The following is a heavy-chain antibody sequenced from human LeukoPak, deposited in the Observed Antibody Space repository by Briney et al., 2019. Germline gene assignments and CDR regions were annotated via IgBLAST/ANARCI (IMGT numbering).Heavy chain of an antibody. J-gene: IGHJ4*02. V-gene: IGHV4-30-2*01. CDR3: ARLRRHTGDFDY. Sequence: SETLSLTCTVSGGSISSGGYYWSWIRQPPGKGLEWIGYIYHSGSTYYNPSLKSRVTISVDRSKNQFSLKLSSVTAADTAVYYCARLRRHTGDFDYWGQGTLVTVS. D-gene: IGHD3-10*01. CDR1: GGSISSGGYY. CDR2: IYHSGST.